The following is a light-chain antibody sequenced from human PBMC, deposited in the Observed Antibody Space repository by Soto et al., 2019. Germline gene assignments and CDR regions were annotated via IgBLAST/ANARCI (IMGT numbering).Light chain of an antibody. V-gene: IGKV3-20*01. CDR1: QSVSSN. J-gene: IGKJ5*01. CDR2: GAS. Sequence: EIVLTQSPATLSVSPGEIATLSWRASQSVSSNLAWYQQRPGQAPRLLIYGASSRATGIPDRFRASASGTDFTLTISRLEPEDFAVYFCQQYGGSPAITFGQGTRLEIK. CDR3: QQYGGSPAIT.